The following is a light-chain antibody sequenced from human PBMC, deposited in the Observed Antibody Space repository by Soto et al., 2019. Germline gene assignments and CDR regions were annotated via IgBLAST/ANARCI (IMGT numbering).Light chain of an antibody. CDR2: SDS. Sequence: QAVVAQPPSTSGTPGQRVTMSCSGSSSNIGGNTVNWYQQLPGRAPQLLVYSDSQRPSGVPDRFSGSKSATSASLDISGLQSEDEADYYCASWDDSLNGWVFGGGTKLTVL. J-gene: IGLJ3*02. CDR1: SSNIGGNT. CDR3: ASWDDSLNGWV. V-gene: IGLV1-44*01.